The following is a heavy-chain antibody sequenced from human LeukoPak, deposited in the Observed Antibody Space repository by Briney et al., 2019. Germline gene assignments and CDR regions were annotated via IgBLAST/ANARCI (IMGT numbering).Heavy chain of an antibody. Sequence: SETLSLTCAVYGGSFSGYYWSWIRQPPGKGLEWIGYIYYSGSTNYNPSLKSRVTISVDTSKNQFSLKLSSVTAADTAVYYCASGIQGYYGSGSRGLYDYWGQGTLVTVSS. D-gene: IGHD3-10*01. CDR2: IYYSGST. V-gene: IGHV4-59*01. CDR1: GGSFSGYY. CDR3: ASGIQGYYGSGSRGLYDY. J-gene: IGHJ4*02.